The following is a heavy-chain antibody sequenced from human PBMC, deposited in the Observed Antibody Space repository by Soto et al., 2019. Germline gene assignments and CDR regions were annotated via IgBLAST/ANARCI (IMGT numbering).Heavy chain of an antibody. CDR2: IYYNGDT. Sequence: PSDTLSLTCSVSGGSISSSSYNWDWIRQPPGKGLEWIGTIYYNGDTDYNPSLKSRAAISVDASDFQFSLKLTSVTAADTSIYYCARFSWNGFDVWGHGTIVTVSS. CDR3: ARFSWNGFDV. J-gene: IGHJ3*01. V-gene: IGHV4-39*01. CDR1: GGSISSSSYN.